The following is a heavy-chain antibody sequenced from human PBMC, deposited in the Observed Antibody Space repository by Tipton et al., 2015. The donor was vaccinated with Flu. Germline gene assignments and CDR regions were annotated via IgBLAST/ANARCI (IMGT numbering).Heavy chain of an antibody. Sequence: TLSLTCNVFGVSSSRHYWDWIRQSPGKGPEWIAYIYHSGKTKYNPSLKSRVAISLDTAKNQVSLKLNYVTAADTAIYYCARDSGRNYNYGMDVWGQGTTVYVSS. CDR1: GVSSSRHY. J-gene: IGHJ6*02. V-gene: IGHV4-59*11. CDR3: ARDSGRNYNYGMDV. D-gene: IGHD2-15*01. CDR2: IYHSGKT.